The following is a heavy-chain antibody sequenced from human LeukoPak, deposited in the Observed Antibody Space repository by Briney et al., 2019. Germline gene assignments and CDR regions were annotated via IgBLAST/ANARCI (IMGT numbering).Heavy chain of an antibody. Sequence: QAGGSLRLSCAASGFTFSGSAIHWVRQASGKGLEWVGRIRSKANSYATAYAASVKGRFTISRDDSKNTAYLQMNSLKTEDTAVYYCYTYYYGSGSYNPPFYFDYWGQGTLVTVSS. CDR3: YTYYYGSGSYNPPFYFDY. V-gene: IGHV3-73*01. CDR1: GFTFSGSA. CDR2: IRSKANSYAT. D-gene: IGHD3-10*01. J-gene: IGHJ4*02.